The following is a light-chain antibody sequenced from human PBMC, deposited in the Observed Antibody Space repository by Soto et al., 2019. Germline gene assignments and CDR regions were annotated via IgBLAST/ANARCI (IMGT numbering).Light chain of an antibody. J-gene: IGLJ1*01. CDR3: QSYDSTLSDRYV. Sequence: QSVLTQPPSVSGAPGQRVTISFTGSSSSIGAGYDVHWYQQRPGTAPKLLIFGNSTRPSWVPDRFSGSKSGTSASLTITGLQAEDEGDYYCQSYDSTLSDRYVFGSGTKLTVL. CDR2: GNS. V-gene: IGLV1-40*01. CDR1: SSSIGAGYD.